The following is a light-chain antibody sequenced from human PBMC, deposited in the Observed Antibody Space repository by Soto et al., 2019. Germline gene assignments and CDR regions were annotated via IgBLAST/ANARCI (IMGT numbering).Light chain of an antibody. V-gene: IGKV1-5*03. CDR1: QSIRNW. J-gene: IGKJ2*01. CDR3: QQYNYIFRYT. CDR2: GAS. Sequence: DILLTQSPSTLSASVGDRVTITCRASQSIRNWLAWYQQKPGTAPKLLIYGASTLESGVHSRFSGSRSGAEFTLTVSRLQPDDFANYYCQQYNYIFRYTFGHATKLEI.